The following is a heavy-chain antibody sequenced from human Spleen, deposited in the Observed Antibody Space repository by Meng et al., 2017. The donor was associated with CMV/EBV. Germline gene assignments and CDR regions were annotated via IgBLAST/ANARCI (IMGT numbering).Heavy chain of an antibody. D-gene: IGHD2-2*01. CDR3: ARTQYQLLSSPTYYFDY. CDR2: ISSSSSYI. CDR1: GFTFSTYS. J-gene: IGHJ4*02. Sequence: GGSLRLSCAASGFTFSTYSMNWVRQAPGKGLEWVSSISSSSSYIYYADSVKGRFTISRDNAKNSLYLQMNSLRAEDTAVYYCARTQYQLLSSPTYYFDYWGQGTLVTVSS. V-gene: IGHV3-21*01.